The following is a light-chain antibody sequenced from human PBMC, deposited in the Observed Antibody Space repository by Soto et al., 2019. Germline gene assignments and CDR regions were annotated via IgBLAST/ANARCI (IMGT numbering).Light chain of an antibody. Sequence: QSALTQPASVSGSPGQSITISCTGTSSDVGGYNYGSWYQQHPGKAPKLMIYEVSNRPSGVSDRFSGSKSGNTASLTISGLQAEDEADYYCSSYTSSSTPLVFGGGTKLTVL. J-gene: IGLJ2*01. V-gene: IGLV2-14*01. CDR1: SSDVGGYNY. CDR2: EVS. CDR3: SSYTSSSTPLV.